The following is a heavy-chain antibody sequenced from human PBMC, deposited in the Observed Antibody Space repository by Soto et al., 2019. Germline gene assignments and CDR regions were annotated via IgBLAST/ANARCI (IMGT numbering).Heavy chain of an antibody. CDR1: GITFTNYW. CDR3: XXVFEH. V-gene: IGHV3-74*01. J-gene: IGHJ4*02. CDR2: VDSDGRGT. Sequence: EVQLVESGGGSVQPGGSLRLSCVASGITFTNYWMHWVRQVPGKGLVWVARVDSDGRGTSYADFVKGRFTISRDNAKXXXXXXXXXXXXXXXXXXYXXXVFEHWGQGIPVT.